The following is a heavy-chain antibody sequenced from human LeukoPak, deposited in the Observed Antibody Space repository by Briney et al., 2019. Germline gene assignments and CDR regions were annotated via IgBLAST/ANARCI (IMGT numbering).Heavy chain of an antibody. CDR3: ARAPDIAEDFDY. D-gene: IGHD3-9*01. CDR2: IYHSGST. Sequence: SETLSLTCAVSVYSISSGYYWGWIGQPPGKGVDGIGRIYHSGSTYYNPSLKSRVTISVDTSKNQFSLKLSSVTAADTAVYYCARAPDIAEDFDYWGQGTLVTVSS. V-gene: IGHV4-38-2*01. J-gene: IGHJ4*02. CDR1: VYSISSGYY.